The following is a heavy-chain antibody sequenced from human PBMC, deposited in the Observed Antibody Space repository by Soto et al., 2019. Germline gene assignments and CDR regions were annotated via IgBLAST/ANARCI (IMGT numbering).Heavy chain of an antibody. CDR3: AKAVGPTAPSSRVFDC. Sequence: EVQVLESGGDFVQPGGSLRLSCAASGFTFSDSAMSWVRQAPGKGLEWVPVISGGRGDSTEYADSVKGRFSISRDNSRNTLYLQMSSLRADDTAVYYCAKAVGPTAPSSRVFDCWGQGTLVTVSS. J-gene: IGHJ4*02. CDR2: ISGGRGDST. CDR1: GFTFSDSA. D-gene: IGHD1-26*01. V-gene: IGHV3-23*01.